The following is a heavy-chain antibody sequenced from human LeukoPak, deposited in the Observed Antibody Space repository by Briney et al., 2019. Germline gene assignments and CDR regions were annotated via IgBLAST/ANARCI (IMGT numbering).Heavy chain of an antibody. D-gene: IGHD3-10*01. CDR3: ASHYGSGSNGPDY. J-gene: IGHJ4*02. CDR2: IRYDGSNK. CDR1: GFTFSSYG. Sequence: PGGSLRLSCAASGFTFSSYGMHWVRQAPGKGLEGVAFIRYDGSNKYYADSVKGRFTISRDNSKNTLYLQMNSLRAEDTAVYYCASHYGSGSNGPDYWGQGTLVTVSS. V-gene: IGHV3-30*02.